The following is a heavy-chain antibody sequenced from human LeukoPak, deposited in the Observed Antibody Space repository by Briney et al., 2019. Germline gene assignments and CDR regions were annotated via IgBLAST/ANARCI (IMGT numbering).Heavy chain of an antibody. D-gene: IGHD2-21*01. V-gene: IGHV3-21*06. Sequence: GGALRLSCAPSGYSFSTYGTCWVRQAPGKGLDWVASIDSTSRFIDCAASVKGGFTISRDIGRACGFLQWDPLREGDTPLYSCAKGPNFASGPFRLFWSQG. CDR1: GYSFSTYG. CDR2: IDSTSRFI. J-gene: IGHJ4*02. CDR3: AKGPNFASGPFRLF.